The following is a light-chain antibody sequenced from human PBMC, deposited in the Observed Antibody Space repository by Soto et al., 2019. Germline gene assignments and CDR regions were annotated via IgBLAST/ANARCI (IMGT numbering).Light chain of an antibody. CDR3: LQDYYYPLS. J-gene: IGKJ4*01. V-gene: IGKV1-6*01. Sequence: AIQMTQSPSSLSASVGDRVIITCRASQAIENHLDWYQQKPGKAPKLLITAASNLESGVPSRLRGSGSGTGFTLTISSLQPEDFATYYCLQDYYYPLSFGGGTKVDIK. CDR1: QAIENH. CDR2: AAS.